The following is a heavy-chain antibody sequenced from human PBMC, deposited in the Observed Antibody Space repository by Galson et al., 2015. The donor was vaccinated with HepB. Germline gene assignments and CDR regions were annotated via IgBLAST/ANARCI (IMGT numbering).Heavy chain of an antibody. Sequence: SLSLSCAASGFIVSRTYMSSVRPAPGPGLEWVSVIYSGGRTYYADSVHARFTLSSVNSNHTVFLQMTRLRAEDTAVYYCARDPGAGALFYGGQGTVVTVSS. D-gene: IGHD1-26*01. J-gene: IGHJ4*02. CDR2: IYSGGRT. CDR3: ARDPGAGALFY. CDR1: GFIVSRTY. V-gene: IGHV3-53*01.